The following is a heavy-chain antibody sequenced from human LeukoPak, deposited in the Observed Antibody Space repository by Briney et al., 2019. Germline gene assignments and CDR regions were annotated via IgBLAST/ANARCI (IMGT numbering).Heavy chain of an antibody. CDR1: GFTFSNAW. V-gene: IGHV3-9*01. CDR3: AKFRDDYGGIDY. CDR2: ISWNSGSI. J-gene: IGHJ4*02. Sequence: GGSLRLSCAASGFTFSNAWMSWVRQAPGKGLEWVSGISWNSGSIGYADSVKGRFTISRDNAKNSLYLQMNSLRAEDTALYYCAKFRDDYGGIDYWGQGTLVTVSS. D-gene: IGHD4-23*01.